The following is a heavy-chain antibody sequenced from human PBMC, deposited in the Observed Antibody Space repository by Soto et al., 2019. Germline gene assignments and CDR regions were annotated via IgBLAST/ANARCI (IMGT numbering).Heavy chain of an antibody. Sequence: VQLVESGGGLIQPGGSLRLSCAASGFTVSSNYMSWVRQAPGKGLEWVSVIYSGGSTYYADSVKGRFTISRDNSKNTLYLQMNSLRAEDTAVYYCARDIVVVVAANYYYYGMDVWGQGTTVTVSS. CDR2: IYSGGST. J-gene: IGHJ6*02. D-gene: IGHD2-15*01. CDR1: GFTVSSNY. CDR3: ARDIVVVVAANYYYYGMDV. V-gene: IGHV3-53*01.